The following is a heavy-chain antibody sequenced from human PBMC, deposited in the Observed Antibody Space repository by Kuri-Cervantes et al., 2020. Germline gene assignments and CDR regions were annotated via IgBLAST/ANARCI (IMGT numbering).Heavy chain of an antibody. CDR3: ARGPKDERFLEWFTPYYMDV. CDR1: GYTFTSYD. Sequence: ASVKVSCKASGYTFTSYDINWVRQATGQGLEWMGWMSPNSGNTGYAQKFQGRVTMTRNTSISTAYMELSSLRSEDTAVYYCARGPKDERFLEWFTPYYMDVWGKGTTVTVSS. V-gene: IGHV1-8*01. J-gene: IGHJ6*03. D-gene: IGHD3-3*01. CDR2: MSPNSGNT.